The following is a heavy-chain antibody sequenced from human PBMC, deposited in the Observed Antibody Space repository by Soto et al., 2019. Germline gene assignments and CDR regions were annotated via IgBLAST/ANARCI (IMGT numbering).Heavy chain of an antibody. CDR2: INGGGDYT. V-gene: IGHV3-23*01. D-gene: IGHD3-3*01. J-gene: IGHJ4*02. Sequence: EVQLLESGGGLVQPEGSLRLSCVVSGITFRNYAMSWVRQAPGKGLEWVSAINGGGDYTFDSDSVKGRFIISRDNSKDTLYLQMNSLRVEDTAIYYCAVYWHDFWSGFHFDYWGQGALVTVAS. CDR3: AVYWHDFWSGFHFDY. CDR1: GITFRNYA.